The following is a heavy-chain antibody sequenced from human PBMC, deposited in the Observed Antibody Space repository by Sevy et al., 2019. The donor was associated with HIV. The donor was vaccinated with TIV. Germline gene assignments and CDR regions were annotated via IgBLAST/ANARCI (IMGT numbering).Heavy chain of an antibody. D-gene: IGHD2-2*01. CDR1: GFTFSSYA. CDR3: ARDRGCSSTSCHYYYGMDV. CDR2: ISSSSSYI. J-gene: IGHJ6*02. V-gene: IGHV3-21*01. Sequence: GGSLRLSCAASGFTFSSYAMHWVRQAPGKGLEWVSSISSSSSYIYYADSVKGRFTISRDNAKNSLYLQMNSLRAEDTAVYYCARDRGCSSTSCHYYYGMDVWGQGTTVTVSS.